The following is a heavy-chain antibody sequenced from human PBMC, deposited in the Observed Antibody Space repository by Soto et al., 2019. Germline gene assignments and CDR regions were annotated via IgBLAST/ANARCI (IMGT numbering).Heavy chain of an antibody. J-gene: IGHJ3*01. CDR2: IYSGGST. D-gene: IGHD3-22*01. Sequence: EVQLVESGGGLIQPGGSLRLSCAASGFTFSSNDMNWVRQGPGKGLEWVSLIYSGGSTYYADSVKGRFNSSRDNSKNTLYLQMSSVRGEDKSVYYYATRPLLPWTCWGQGTIVTVYS. CDR3: ATRPLLPWTC. CDR1: GFTFSSND. V-gene: IGHV3-53*01.